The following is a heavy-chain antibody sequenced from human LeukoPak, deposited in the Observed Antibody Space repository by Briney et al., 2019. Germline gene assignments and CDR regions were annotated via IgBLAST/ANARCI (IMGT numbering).Heavy chain of an antibody. CDR1: GGSISTTNYC. CDR3: ATKRPKAGLDY. V-gene: IGHV4-39*07. Sequence: SETLSLTCTVSGGSISTTNYCWGWIRQSPGKGLEWFGCVYYSGSTYYNPSLKSRVTISVDTSKNQFSLKLSSVTAADTAVYYCATKRPKAGLDYWGQGTLVTVSS. J-gene: IGHJ4*02. D-gene: IGHD1-1*01. CDR2: VYYSGST.